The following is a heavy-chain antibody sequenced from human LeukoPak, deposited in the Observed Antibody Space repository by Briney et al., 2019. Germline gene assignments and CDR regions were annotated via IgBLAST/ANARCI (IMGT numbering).Heavy chain of an antibody. Sequence: GGSLRLSRAASGFTFSDYYMSWIRQAPGKGLEWVSYISSSGSTIFYSDSVKGRFTISRDNAKNSLYLQMNSLRAEDTAVYYCARGILVLLWFGGDSFDIWGQGTMVTVSS. CDR1: GFTFSDYY. CDR3: ARGILVLLWFGGDSFDI. D-gene: IGHD3-10*01. V-gene: IGHV3-11*04. CDR2: ISSSGSTI. J-gene: IGHJ3*02.